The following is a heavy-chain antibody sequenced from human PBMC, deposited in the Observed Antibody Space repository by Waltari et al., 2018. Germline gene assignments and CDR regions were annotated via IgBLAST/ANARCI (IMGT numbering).Heavy chain of an antibody. CDR3: ASHLNYYDRSGDLW. CDR1: GFTFSSYW. J-gene: IGHJ4*02. CDR2: IYYSGST. V-gene: IGHV4-59*01. Sequence: VQLVESGGGLVQPGGSLRLSCAASGFTFSSYWMSWVRQPPGKGLEWIGYIYYSGSTNYNPSLKSRVTISVDTSKNQFSLKLSSVTAADTAVYYCASHLNYYDRSGDLWWGQGTQVTVSS. D-gene: IGHD3-22*01.